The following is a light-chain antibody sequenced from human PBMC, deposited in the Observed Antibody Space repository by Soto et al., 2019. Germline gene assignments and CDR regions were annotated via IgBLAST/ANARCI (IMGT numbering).Light chain of an antibody. V-gene: IGKV4-1*01. Sequence: EIVMTQSPDSMAVSLGERATINCKSGQSVLYSSNNKNYLAWYQQKPGQPPKLIIYWASTRESGVPDRFSGSGSGTDFTLTISSLQAEDVAVYYCQQYYSTPLTFGGGTKVDIK. CDR3: QQYYSTPLT. CDR1: QSVLYSSNNKNY. J-gene: IGKJ4*01. CDR2: WAS.